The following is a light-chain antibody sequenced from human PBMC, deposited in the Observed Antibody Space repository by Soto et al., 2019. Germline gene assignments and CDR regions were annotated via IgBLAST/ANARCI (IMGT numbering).Light chain of an antibody. J-gene: IGLJ1*01. Sequence: QSVLTQPPSVSAAPGRKVTISCSGSSSNIGGNSVSWYQQLPGTAPKLLIYDDNKRPSGIPDRFSGSKSGTSATLGITGFQTGDEADYYCGSWDSSLSAYVFGTGTKATVL. CDR3: GSWDSSLSAYV. CDR2: DDN. V-gene: IGLV1-51*01. CDR1: SSNIGGNS.